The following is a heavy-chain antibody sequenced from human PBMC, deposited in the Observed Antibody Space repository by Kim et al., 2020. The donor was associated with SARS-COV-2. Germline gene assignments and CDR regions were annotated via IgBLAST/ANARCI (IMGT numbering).Heavy chain of an antibody. CDR3: ARGRSEWLRPRWFDP. Sequence: PSHKGRVTISVDNSKNQFSLKLSSVTAADTAVYYCARGRSEWLRPRWFDPWGQGTLVTVSS. D-gene: IGHD5-12*01. V-gene: IGHV4-4*02. J-gene: IGHJ5*02.